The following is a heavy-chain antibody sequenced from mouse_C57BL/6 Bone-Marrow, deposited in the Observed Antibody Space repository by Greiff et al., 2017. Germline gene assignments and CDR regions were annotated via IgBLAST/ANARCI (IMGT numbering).Heavy chain of an antibody. V-gene: IGHV3-6*01. Sequence: QLQESGPGLVKPSQSLSLTCSVTGYSITSGYSWNWIRQFPGNKLEWMGYISYDGSNNYNPSLKNRISITRDTSKNQFFLKLNSVTTEDTATYYCARDRGKTGRAWFAYWGQGTLVTVSA. CDR3: ARDRGKTGRAWFAY. J-gene: IGHJ3*01. CDR2: ISYDGSN. D-gene: IGHD4-1*01. CDR1: GYSITSGYS.